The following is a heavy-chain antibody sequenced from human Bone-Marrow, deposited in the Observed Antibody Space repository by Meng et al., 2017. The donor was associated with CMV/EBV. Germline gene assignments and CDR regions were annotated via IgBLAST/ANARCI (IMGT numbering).Heavy chain of an antibody. Sequence: GGSLRLSCAASGFTFNSHSMNWVRQAPGRGLEWVSSISMSSDYKYYADSVKGRFTISRDNAKNSLYLQISSLRAEDTAVYYCANFGYDSSGYDAFDIWGQGTMVTVSS. CDR2: ISMSSDYK. CDR1: GFTFNSHS. CDR3: ANFGYDSSGYDAFDI. D-gene: IGHD3-22*01. V-gene: IGHV3-21*04. J-gene: IGHJ3*02.